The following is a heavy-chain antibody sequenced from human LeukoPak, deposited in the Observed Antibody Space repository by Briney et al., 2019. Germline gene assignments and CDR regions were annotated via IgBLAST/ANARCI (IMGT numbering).Heavy chain of an antibody. CDR2: TRQVGWSA. V-gene: IGHV3-30*04. CDR3: GRDGQGGLIGAFDI. J-gene: IGHJ3*02. CDR1: TFTFSRYS. Sequence: GGSLTLSCATSTFTFSRYSMHWVRRPPGKGLEWVSFTRQVGWSAEYTDSVKGRFTVSRDTSKNAMYLQMHSLRVDTAVYYCGRDGQGGLIGAFDIWGQGTMVTVSS. D-gene: IGHD3-16*02.